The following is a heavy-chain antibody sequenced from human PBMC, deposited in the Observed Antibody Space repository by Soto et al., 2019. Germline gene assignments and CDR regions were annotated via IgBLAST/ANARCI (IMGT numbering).Heavy chain of an antibody. CDR2: INSDGTST. D-gene: IGHD3-22*01. CDR1: GFPFSTNW. CDR3: ARDIDSSG. V-gene: IGHV3-74*01. Sequence: EVQLVESGGGLGQPGGSLKLSCAGSGFPFSTNWSQLVRQAPGKGLVWVSHINSDGTSTNYADSVKGRFTISRDNAKNTLYLQMNSLRGEDTAMYYCARDIDSSGWGQGTLVTVSS. J-gene: IGHJ4*02.